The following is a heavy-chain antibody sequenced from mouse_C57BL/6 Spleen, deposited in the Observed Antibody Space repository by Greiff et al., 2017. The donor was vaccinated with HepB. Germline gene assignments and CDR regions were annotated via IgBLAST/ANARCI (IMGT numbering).Heavy chain of an antibody. V-gene: IGHV1-54*01. Sequence: VKLMESGAELVRPGTSVKVSCKASGYAFTNYLIEWVKQRPGQGLEWIGVINPGSGGTNYNEKFKGKATLTADKSSSTAYMQLSSLTSEDSAVYFCARSGTMVTTRAMDYWGQGTSVTVSS. J-gene: IGHJ4*01. CDR2: INPGSGGT. CDR1: GYAFTNYL. CDR3: ARSGTMVTTRAMDY. D-gene: IGHD2-2*01.